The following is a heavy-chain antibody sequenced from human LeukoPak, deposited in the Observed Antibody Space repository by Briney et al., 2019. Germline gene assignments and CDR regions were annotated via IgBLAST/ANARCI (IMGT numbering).Heavy chain of an antibody. V-gene: IGHV3-15*01. CDR2: VRTTAEGETT. CDR3: AKDRDYYDSSGYYYVTAEYFQH. CDR1: GFIFNNAW. D-gene: IGHD3-22*01. J-gene: IGHJ1*01. Sequence: TGGSLRLSCEGSGFIFNNAWMSWIRQAPGKGLEWVGRVRTTAEGETTDYAAPVRGRFTISRDDSKSTVYLQMNSLRAEDTAVYYCAKDRDYYDSSGYYYVTAEYFQHWGQGTLVTVSS.